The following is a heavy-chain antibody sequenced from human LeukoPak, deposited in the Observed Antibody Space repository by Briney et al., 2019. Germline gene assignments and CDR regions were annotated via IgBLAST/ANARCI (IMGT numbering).Heavy chain of an antibody. CDR1: GYSFNSYW. D-gene: IGHD7-27*01. CDR2: IYPGDSDA. CDR3: AREAGDKGAFDI. J-gene: IGHJ3*02. Sequence: GESLKISCKGSGYSFNSYWIGWVRQMPGKGLKWMGIIYPGDSDARYSPSFQGQVTISADKSINSAFLQWSRLKASDTAIYYCAREAGDKGAFDIWGQGTTVTVSS. V-gene: IGHV5-51*01.